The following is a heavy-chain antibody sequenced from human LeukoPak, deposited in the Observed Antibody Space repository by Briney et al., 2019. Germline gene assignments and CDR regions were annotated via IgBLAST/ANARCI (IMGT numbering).Heavy chain of an antibody. J-gene: IGHJ1*01. CDR2: IYSSGST. Sequence: PSETLSLTCTVSGGSIRNYYWSWIRQPLGKGLDWIGYIYSSGSTNYNPSLKSRVTISVDTSKNQFSLKLSSVTAADTAVYYCARHYYDSSGYYTEYFQHWGQGTLVTVSS. V-gene: IGHV4-59*08. CDR1: GGSIRNYY. D-gene: IGHD3-22*01. CDR3: ARHYYDSSGYYTEYFQH.